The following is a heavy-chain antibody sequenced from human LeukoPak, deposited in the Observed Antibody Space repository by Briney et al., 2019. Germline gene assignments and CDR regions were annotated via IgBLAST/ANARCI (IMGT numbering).Heavy chain of an antibody. CDR2: INPSGGST. J-gene: IGHJ3*02. V-gene: IGHV1-46*01. D-gene: IGHD3-3*01. CDR1: GYTFTGYY. CDR3: ASGWAYYDFWSGPGGDAFDI. Sequence: GASVKVSCKASGYTFTGYYQHWVRQAPGQGLEWMGIINPSGGSTSYAQKFQGRVTMTRDTSTSTVYMELSSLRSEDTAVYYCASGWAYYDFWSGPGGDAFDIWGQGTVVTVSS.